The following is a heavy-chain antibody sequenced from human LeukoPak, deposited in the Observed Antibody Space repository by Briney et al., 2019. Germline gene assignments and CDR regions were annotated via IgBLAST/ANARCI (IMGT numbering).Heavy chain of an antibody. CDR1: GYTFTGYY. CDR2: INPNSGGT. J-gene: IGHJ4*02. Sequence: GASVKVSCKASGYTFTGYYMHWVRQAPGQGLEWMGWINPNSGGTNYAQKFQGRVTITADKSTSTAYMELSSLRSEDTAVYYCARDDPEAVAGLDYWGQGTLVTVSS. D-gene: IGHD6-19*01. V-gene: IGHV1-2*02. CDR3: ARDDPEAVAGLDY.